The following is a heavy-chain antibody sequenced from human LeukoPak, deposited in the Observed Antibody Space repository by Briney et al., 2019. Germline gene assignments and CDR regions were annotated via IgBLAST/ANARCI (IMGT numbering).Heavy chain of an antibody. CDR2: ISSSGSTI. Sequence: GGSLRLSCAASGFTFSSYEMNWVRQAPGEGLGWVSYISSSGSTIYYADSVKGRFTISRDNAKNTLYMQMNSLRAEDTAVYYCARLGWTYYYGSGSYYNGNNWFDPWGQGTLVTVSS. CDR3: ARLGWTYYYGSGSYYNGNNWFDP. CDR1: GFTFSSYE. V-gene: IGHV3-48*03. D-gene: IGHD3-10*01. J-gene: IGHJ5*02.